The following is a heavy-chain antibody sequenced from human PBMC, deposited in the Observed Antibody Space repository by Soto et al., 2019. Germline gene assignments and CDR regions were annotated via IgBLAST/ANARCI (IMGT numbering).Heavy chain of an antibody. J-gene: IGHJ6*02. CDR3: AHKGGRGAGMDV. V-gene: IGHV2-5*02. CDR1: GFSVSTSGVG. CDR2: IYWDNDK. D-gene: IGHD2-15*01. Sequence: QITLKESGPPLVKPTQTLTLTCTFSGFSVSTSGVGVAWIRQSPGKALEWLALIYWDNDKRYSPFLQSRVTITQDTPKNQVVLTMTNMDPVDTATYYCAHKGGRGAGMDVWGQGTTVTVSS.